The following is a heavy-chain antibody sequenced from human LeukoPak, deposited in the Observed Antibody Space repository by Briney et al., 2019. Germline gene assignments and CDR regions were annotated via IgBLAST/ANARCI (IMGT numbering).Heavy chain of an antibody. CDR1: GFTFSNAW. CDR2: ILYDGSNK. J-gene: IGHJ4*02. CDR3: AKARVATTPFDY. Sequence: HPGGSLRLSCAASGFTFSNAWMNWVRQAPGKGLEWVAVILYDGSNKYYADSVKGRFTISRDNSKNTLYLQMNSLRAEDTAVYYCAKARVATTPFDYWGQGTLVTVSS. D-gene: IGHD5-12*01. V-gene: IGHV3-30*18.